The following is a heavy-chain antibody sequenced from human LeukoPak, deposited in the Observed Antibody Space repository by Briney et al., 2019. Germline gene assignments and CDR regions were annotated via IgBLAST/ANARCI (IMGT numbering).Heavy chain of an antibody. CDR2: IYPDDSNT. Sequence: GESLKISCQGSGYNFPIYWIGWGLQMPGEGLEWMGIIYPDDSNTIYGPSFQGQVTISADKSINTAYLEWSSLKASDTAIYYCARQGAAGKYYYYYMDVWGKGTTVTVSS. D-gene: IGHD6-13*01. J-gene: IGHJ6*03. V-gene: IGHV5-51*01. CDR3: ARQGAAGKYYYYYMDV. CDR1: GYNFPIYW.